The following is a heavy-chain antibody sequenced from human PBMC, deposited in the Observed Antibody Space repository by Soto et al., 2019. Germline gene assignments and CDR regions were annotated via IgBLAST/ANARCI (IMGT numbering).Heavy chain of an antibody. D-gene: IGHD6-19*01. CDR2: IIPIFGTA. CDR1: GGTFSSYA. J-gene: IGHJ2*01. CDR3: ARDGGSFEAVAGTLDL. Sequence: QVQLVQSGAEVKKPGSSVKVSCKASGGTFSSYAISWVRQAPGQGLEWMGGIIPIFGTANYAQKFQGRVTITADESTSTAYMELRSLRSEDTAVYYCARDGGSFEAVAGTLDLWGRGTLVTVSS. V-gene: IGHV1-69*01.